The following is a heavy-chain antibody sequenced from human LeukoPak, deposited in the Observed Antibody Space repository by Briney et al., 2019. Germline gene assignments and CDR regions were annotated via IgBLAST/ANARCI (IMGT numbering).Heavy chain of an antibody. Sequence: PSETLSLTCAVSGGSISSSNWWSWVRQPPGKGLEWIGEIYHSGSTNYNPSLKSRVTISVDKSKNQFSLKLSSVTAADTAVYYCASDPSSLGYSSGWWVWGQGTLVTVSS. CDR1: GGSISSSNW. CDR2: IYHSGST. CDR3: ASDPSSLGYSSGWWV. J-gene: IGHJ4*02. V-gene: IGHV4-4*02. D-gene: IGHD6-19*01.